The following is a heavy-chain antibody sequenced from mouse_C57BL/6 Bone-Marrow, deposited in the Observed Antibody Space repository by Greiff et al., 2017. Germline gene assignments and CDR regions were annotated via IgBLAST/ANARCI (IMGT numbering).Heavy chain of an antibody. CDR2: IHPNSGST. CDR1: GYTFTSYW. CDR3: ARGGYYGVSSPWYAY. V-gene: IGHV1-64*01. D-gene: IGHD1-1*01. Sequence: QVQLQQPGAELVKPGASVKLSCKASGYTFTSYWMHWVKQRPGQGLEWIGMIHPNSGSTNYNEKFKSKATLTVDKSSSTAYMQLSRLTSEVSAVYYCARGGYYGVSSPWYAYWGRGNLVTVSA. J-gene: IGHJ3*01.